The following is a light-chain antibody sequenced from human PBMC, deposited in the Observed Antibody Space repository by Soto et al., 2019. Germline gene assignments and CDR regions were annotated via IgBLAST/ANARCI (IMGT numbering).Light chain of an antibody. V-gene: IGKV3-11*01. Sequence: EIVLTQSPATLPLSPGERATLSCRASQSVSSYLAWYQQKPGQAPRLLIYDASNRATGIPARFSGSGFGTDFTLTISSLEPEDFAVYYCQERSNWPRTFGQGTKVDIK. CDR2: DAS. CDR1: QSVSSY. J-gene: IGKJ2*01. CDR3: QERSNWPRT.